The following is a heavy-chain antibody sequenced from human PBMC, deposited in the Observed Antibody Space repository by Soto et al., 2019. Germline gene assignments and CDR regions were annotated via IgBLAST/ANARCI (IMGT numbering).Heavy chain of an antibody. V-gene: IGHV3-21*02. CDR2: ISSTSSYI. CDR3: ARDPSYFDF. CDR1: GFTFSSYS. Sequence: VQLVESGGGLVQPGGSLRLSCAASGFTFSSYSMNWVRQAPGKGLEWVSSISSTSSYIYYADSVRGRFTISRDNAKNSLYLQLNSLRAEDTAVYYCARDPSYFDFWGQGTLVTVSS. J-gene: IGHJ4*02.